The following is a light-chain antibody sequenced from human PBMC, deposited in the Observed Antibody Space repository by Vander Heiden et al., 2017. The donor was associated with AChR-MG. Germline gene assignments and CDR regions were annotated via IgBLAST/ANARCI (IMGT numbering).Light chain of an antibody. J-gene: IGKJ4*01. CDR1: QSVSST. CDR3: QQYNNWPLT. Sequence: IVMPQSPATLSVSPGERATLSCRASQSVSSTVAWYQQKPGQAPRLLIYGASTRATGIPARFSGSGSGTEFTLTISSLQSEDFAVYYCQQYNNWPLTFGGGTKVEIK. CDR2: GAS. V-gene: IGKV3-15*01.